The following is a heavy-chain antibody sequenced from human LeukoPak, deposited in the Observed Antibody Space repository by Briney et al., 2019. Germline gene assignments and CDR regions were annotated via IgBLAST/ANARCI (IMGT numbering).Heavy chain of an antibody. J-gene: IGHJ4*02. Sequence: GGSLRLSCAASGFTFSSYSMNWVRQAPGKGLEWVSYISHSSSTIYYADSVKGRFTISRDNAKNSLYLQMNSLRAEDTAVYYCARDYHVYSSGSFDYWGQGTLVTVSS. CDR1: GFTFSSYS. CDR2: ISHSSSTI. D-gene: IGHD6-19*01. V-gene: IGHV3-48*04. CDR3: ARDYHVYSSGSFDY.